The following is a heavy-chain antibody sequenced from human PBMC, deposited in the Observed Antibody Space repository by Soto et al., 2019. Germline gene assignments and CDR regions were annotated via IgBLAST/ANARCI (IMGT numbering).Heavy chain of an antibody. D-gene: IGHD3-9*01. CDR2: INHSGST. Sequence: SETLSLTCAVYGGSFSGYYWSWIRQPPGKGLEWIGEINHSGSTNYNPSLKSRVTISVDTSKNQFSLKLSSVTAADTAVYYCARVTILADYWGQGTLVTVSS. V-gene: IGHV4-34*01. CDR1: GGSFSGYY. CDR3: ARVTILADY. J-gene: IGHJ4*02.